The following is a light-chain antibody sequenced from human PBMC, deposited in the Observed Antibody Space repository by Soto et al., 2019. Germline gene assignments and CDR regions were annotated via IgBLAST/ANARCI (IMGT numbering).Light chain of an antibody. CDR2: DND. V-gene: IGLV1-51*01. CDR3: GTWDSGLTVGV. CDR1: ASNVGTHF. Sequence: QSVLTQPPSVSAAPGQRVTISCSGSASNVGTHFVSWYQHLPGAAPKLLIYDNDERPSEIPDRYSGSKSDTSATLTITGLQTGDEADYYCGTWDSGLTVGVFGGGTKLTVL. J-gene: IGLJ2*01.